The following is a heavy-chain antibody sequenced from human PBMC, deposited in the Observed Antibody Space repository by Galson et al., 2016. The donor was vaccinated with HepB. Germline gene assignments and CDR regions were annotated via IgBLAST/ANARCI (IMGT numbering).Heavy chain of an antibody. CDR1: GGSVTSYY. CDR2: FYYSGST. J-gene: IGHJ4*02. Sequence: SETLSLTCTVSGGSVTSYYWSWIRQPPGKGLEWIGYFYYSGSTNYNPSLKSRVTISVDTSKNQFFLNLSSVTAADTAGYYCARSVYGRRVAATGSSDYWGQGTLVTVSS. V-gene: IGHV4-59*02. CDR3: ARSVYGRRVAATGSSDY. D-gene: IGHD2-15*01.